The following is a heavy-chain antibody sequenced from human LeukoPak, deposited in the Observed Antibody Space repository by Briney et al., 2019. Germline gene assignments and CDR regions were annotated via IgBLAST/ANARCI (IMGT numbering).Heavy chain of an antibody. J-gene: IGHJ5*02. V-gene: IGHV1-69*05. CDR2: IIPIFGTA. CDR3: ARDRSSSSWYRGSNNWFDP. CDR1: GYTFTSYA. D-gene: IGHD6-13*01. Sequence: ASVKVSCKASGYTFTSYAMHWVRQAPGQGLEWMGGIIPIFGTANYAQKFQGRVTITTDESTSTAYMELSSLRSEDTAVYYCARDRSSSSWYRGSNNWFDPWGQGTLVTVSS.